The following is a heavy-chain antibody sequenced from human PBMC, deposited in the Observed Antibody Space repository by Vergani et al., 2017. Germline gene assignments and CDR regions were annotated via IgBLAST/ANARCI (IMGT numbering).Heavy chain of an antibody. Sequence: QVHLQQWGTGLLKPSETLSLTCEVQGESFSGHYWSWIRQPPGKGLEWIGEINDNGYTNYNPLFESRVIVSADTSKNQFSLKLNSVTAADTAVYYCGRVADFYGLGSRLLDLWGQGILVTVSS. CDR2: INDNGYT. CDR1: GESFSGHY. D-gene: IGHD3-10*01. J-gene: IGHJ5*02. V-gene: IGHV4-34*01. CDR3: GRVADFYGLGSRLLDL.